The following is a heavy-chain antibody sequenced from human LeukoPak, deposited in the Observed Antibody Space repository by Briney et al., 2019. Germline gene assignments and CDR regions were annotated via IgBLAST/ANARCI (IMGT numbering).Heavy chain of an antibody. V-gene: IGHV3-7*01. J-gene: IGHJ4*02. D-gene: IGHD3-22*01. CDR3: ARDRGYYVFDY. CDR1: GFIFGNYR. CDR2: VKPDGSEK. Sequence: GGSLRLSCATSGFIFGNYRMHWVRQAPGKGLEWVAHVKPDGSEKSYVDSVKGRFTISRDNAQNSLYLQMNSLRAEDTAVYYCARDRGYYVFDYWGQGTLVTVSS.